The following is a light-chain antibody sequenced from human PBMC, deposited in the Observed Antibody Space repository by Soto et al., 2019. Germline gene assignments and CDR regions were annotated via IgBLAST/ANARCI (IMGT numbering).Light chain of an antibody. J-gene: IGLJ1*01. CDR1: SIDVGGYNY. Sequence: QSALTQPASVSGSPGQSITISCTGTSIDVGGYNYVSWYQQHPGKAPRLMIYDVSNRPSGVSNRFSGSKSGNTASLTISGLQAEDEADYYCSSYTSSITRVFGTGTKLTVL. CDR3: SSYTSSITRV. V-gene: IGLV2-14*01. CDR2: DVS.